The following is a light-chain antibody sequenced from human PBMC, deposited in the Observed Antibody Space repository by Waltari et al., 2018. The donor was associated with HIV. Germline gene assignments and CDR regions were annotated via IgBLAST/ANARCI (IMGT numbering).Light chain of an antibody. V-gene: IGKV3-20*01. CDR3: HQYDSSPET. Sequence: EIVLTQSPGTLSLSPGERATISCRASQRVTSTFLAWYQQKPGQAPRLLIYGTSNRATGIPDRFSGSGFGTDFTLTITRLEPEDFAVYYCHQYDSSPETFGQGTKVEI. CDR1: QRVTSTF. CDR2: GTS. J-gene: IGKJ1*01.